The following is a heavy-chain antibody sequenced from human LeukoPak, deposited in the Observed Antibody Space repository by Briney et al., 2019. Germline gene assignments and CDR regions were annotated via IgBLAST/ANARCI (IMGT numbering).Heavy chain of an antibody. J-gene: IGHJ6*02. D-gene: IGHD2-2*01. Sequence: SLRLSCAASGFTFDDYAMHWVRQAPGKGLEWVSGISWNSSSIGYADSVKGRFTISRDNAKNSLYLQMNSLRAEDTALYYCAKDMGIVVVPAAMPGKHYYYGMDVWGQGTTVTVSS. CDR1: GFTFDDYA. V-gene: IGHV3-9*01. CDR2: ISWNSSSI. CDR3: AKDMGIVVVPAAMPGKHYYYGMDV.